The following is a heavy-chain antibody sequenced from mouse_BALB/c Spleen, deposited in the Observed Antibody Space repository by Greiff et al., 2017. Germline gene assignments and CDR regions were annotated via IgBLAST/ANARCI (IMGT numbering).Heavy chain of an antibody. Sequence: EVQLQQSGPELVKPGASVKISCKASGYTFTDYNMHWVKQSHGKSLEWIGYIYPYNGGTGYNQKFKSKATLTVDNSSSTAYMELRSLTSEDSAVYYCARSGDYDGYYYAMDYWGQGTSVTVSS. V-gene: IGHV1S29*02. J-gene: IGHJ4*01. CDR2: IYPYNGGT. D-gene: IGHD1-2*01. CDR1: GYTFTDYN. CDR3: ARSGDYDGYYYAMDY.